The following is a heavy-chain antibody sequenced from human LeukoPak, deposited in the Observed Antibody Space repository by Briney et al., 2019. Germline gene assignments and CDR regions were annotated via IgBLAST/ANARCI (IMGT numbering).Heavy chain of an antibody. CDR2: SSPYNGKA. V-gene: IGHV1-18*01. D-gene: IGHD3-16*02. J-gene: IGHJ1*01. CDR3: ARGLLTFGGVIGGPQALEYFQH. Sequence: VASVKVSCKASGHTFTNYGISWVRQAPGQGLEWMGWSSPYNGKANYAQKLQGRVTMTTATSTSTAYMELRSLRSDDTAMYYCARGLLTFGGVIGGPQALEYFQHWGQGTLVTVSS. CDR1: GHTFTNYG.